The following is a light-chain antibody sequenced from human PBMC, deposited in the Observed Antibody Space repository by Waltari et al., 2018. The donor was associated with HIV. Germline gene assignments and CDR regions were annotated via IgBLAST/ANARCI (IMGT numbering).Light chain of an antibody. Sequence: DIQVTQSPSTLSASTGDRVAITGQASQNIGDSLAWYQQKPGKAPKLLIHKASTLKIGVSSRFSGSGFGTEFILTIRNLQPDYFAIYYCQQYLDNWTFGQGTKV. V-gene: IGKV1-5*03. J-gene: IGKJ1*01. CDR2: KAS. CDR3: QQYLDNWT. CDR1: QNIGDS.